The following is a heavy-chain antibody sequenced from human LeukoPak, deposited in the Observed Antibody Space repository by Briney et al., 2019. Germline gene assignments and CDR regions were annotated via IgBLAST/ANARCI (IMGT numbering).Heavy chain of an antibody. Sequence: GGSLRLSYAGSGFTFSNAYMSWVRQAPGKGLEWVGRIKSKTDGGTTDYAAPVKGRFTISRDDSKNTLYLQMSSLKTEDTAVYSCTTDWLNGFRIGYWGQGTLVTVSS. CDR1: GFTFSNAY. J-gene: IGHJ4*02. V-gene: IGHV3-15*01. CDR3: TTDWLNGFRIGY. D-gene: IGHD6-19*01. CDR2: IKSKTDGGTT.